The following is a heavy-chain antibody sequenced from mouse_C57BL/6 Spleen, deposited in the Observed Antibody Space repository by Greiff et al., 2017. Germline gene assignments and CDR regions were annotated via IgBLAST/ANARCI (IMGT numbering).Heavy chain of an antibody. V-gene: IGHV7-3*01. D-gene: IGHD1-1*01. CDR2: IRNKANGYTT. J-gene: IGHJ2*01. Sequence: DVQLVESGGGLVQPGGSLSLSCAASGFTFTDYYMSWVRQPPGKALEWLGFIRNKANGYTTEYSASVKGRFTISRDNSQSILYLQMNALRAEDSATYYCARYAFYYGSSYFDYWGQGTTLTVSS. CDR3: ARYAFYYGSSYFDY. CDR1: GFTFTDYY.